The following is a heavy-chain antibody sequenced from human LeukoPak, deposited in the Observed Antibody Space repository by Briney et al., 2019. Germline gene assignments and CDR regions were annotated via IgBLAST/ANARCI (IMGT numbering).Heavy chain of an antibody. Sequence: ASVKVSCKASGYTFTSYGISWVRQAPGQGLERMGWISAYNGNTNYAQKLQGRVTMTTDTFTSTAYMELRSLRSDDTAVYYCAKSGEVGATPVYWGQGTLVTVSS. CDR1: GYTFTSYG. CDR2: ISAYNGNT. V-gene: IGHV1-18*01. CDR3: AKSGEVGATPVY. J-gene: IGHJ4*02. D-gene: IGHD1-26*01.